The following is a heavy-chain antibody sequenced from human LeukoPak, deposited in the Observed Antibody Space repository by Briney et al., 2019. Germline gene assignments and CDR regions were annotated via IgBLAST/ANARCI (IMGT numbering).Heavy chain of an antibody. Sequence: SETLSLTCTVSSGSISSYYWSWIRQPAGKGLEWIGRIYTSGSTNYNPSLKSRVTMSVDTSKNQFSLKLSSVTAADTAVYYCARAIPSPPQQYSSSSKEGLYYYYMDVWGKGTTVTVSS. J-gene: IGHJ6*03. CDR2: IYTSGST. CDR3: ARAIPSPPQQYSSSSKEGLYYYYMDV. D-gene: IGHD6-6*01. CDR1: SGSISSYY. V-gene: IGHV4-4*07.